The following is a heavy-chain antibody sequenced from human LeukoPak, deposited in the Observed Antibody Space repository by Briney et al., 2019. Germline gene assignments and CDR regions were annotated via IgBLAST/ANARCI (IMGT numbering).Heavy chain of an antibody. CDR2: ISGSGGST. J-gene: IGHJ4*02. V-gene: IGHV3-23*01. CDR3: AKDFMLGY. Sequence: GRSLRLSCAASGFTFDDYAMHWVRQAPGKGLEWVSAISGSGGSTYYADSVKGRFTISRDNSKNTLYLQMNSLRAEDTAVYYCAKDFMLGYWGQGTLVTVSS. CDR1: GFTFDDYA.